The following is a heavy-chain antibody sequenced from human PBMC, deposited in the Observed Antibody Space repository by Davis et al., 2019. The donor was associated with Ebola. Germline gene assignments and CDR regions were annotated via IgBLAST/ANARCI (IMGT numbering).Heavy chain of an antibody. D-gene: IGHD2-2*02. V-gene: IGHV5-51*01. J-gene: IGHJ6*02. Sequence: GESLKISCQASGYNFPMYWIGWVRQLPGKGLEWMGIIFPADSDTKISPSFEGQVTISADKSTNIVYLQWSSLTASDTATYYCARQGMDTSILDYHYYGMEVWGQGTTVSVSS. CDR3: ARQGMDTSILDYHYYGMEV. CDR1: GYNFPMYW. CDR2: IFPADSDT.